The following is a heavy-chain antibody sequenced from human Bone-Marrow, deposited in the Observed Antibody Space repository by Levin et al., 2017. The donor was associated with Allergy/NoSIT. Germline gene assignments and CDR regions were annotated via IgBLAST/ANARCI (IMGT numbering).Heavy chain of an antibody. V-gene: IGHV3-30*18. CDR2: ISYDGNNK. J-gene: IGHJ2*01. Sequence: GESLKISCATSGFTFTTYGLHWVRQAPGKGLEWVAVISYDGNNKFYADSVKGRFTISRDNSKNTLYLQMNSLRAEDTAVYYCAKDPGYSSDWYWYFDLWGRGTLVTVSS. CDR3: AKDPGYSSDWYWYFDL. D-gene: IGHD6-19*01. CDR1: GFTFTTYG.